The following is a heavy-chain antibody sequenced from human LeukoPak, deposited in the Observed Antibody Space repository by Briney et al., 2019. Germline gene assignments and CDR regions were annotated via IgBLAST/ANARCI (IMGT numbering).Heavy chain of an antibody. Sequence: NASETLSLTCTVSGGSISXXXXXXIRQPRGKGLELIGYIYSSGSTDYNPSLKSXVTISIDTSKNQFSLRLSSVTAADTAVYYCARVASAGPLFDYWGQGALVTVSS. CDR3: ARVASAGPLFDY. CDR1: GGSISXXX. CDR2: IYSSGST. D-gene: IGHD6-13*01. V-gene: IGHV4-59*08. J-gene: IGHJ4*02.